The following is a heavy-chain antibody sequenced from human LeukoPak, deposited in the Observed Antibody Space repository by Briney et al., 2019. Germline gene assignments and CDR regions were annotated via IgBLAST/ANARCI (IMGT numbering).Heavy chain of an antibody. CDR1: GYTFTSSD. CDR2: MSPNSGDT. CDR3: ARGIRHSSSSSYYYYYYMDV. J-gene: IGHJ6*03. D-gene: IGHD6-6*01. Sequence: ASMKVSCKASGYTFTSSDINWVRQAPGEGLEWMGWMSPNSGDTGYAQKFQGRVTMTRDTSISTAYMELSSLRSEDTAVYYCARGIRHSSSSSYYYYYYMDVWGKGTTVTVSS. V-gene: IGHV1-8*01.